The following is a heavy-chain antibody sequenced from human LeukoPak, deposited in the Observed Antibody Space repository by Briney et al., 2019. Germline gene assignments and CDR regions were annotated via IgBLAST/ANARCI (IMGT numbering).Heavy chain of an antibody. D-gene: IGHD3-10*01. CDR2: IIPIFGTA. J-gene: IGHJ4*02. CDR1: GATFSSYA. CDR3: ARVGAYGSGSYGFDY. Sequence: GASVKLSCTASGATFSSYAISWVRQAPGQGLEWMGGIIPIFGTANYAQKFQGRVTITADESTSTTYMELSSLRSEDTAVYYCARVGAYGSGSYGFDYWGQGTLVTVSS. V-gene: IGHV1-69*13.